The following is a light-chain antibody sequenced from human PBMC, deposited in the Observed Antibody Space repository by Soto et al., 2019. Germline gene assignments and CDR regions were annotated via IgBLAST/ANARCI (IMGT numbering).Light chain of an antibody. CDR2: YAS. J-gene: IGKJ5*01. V-gene: IGKV1-33*01. Sequence: IQMTQSPSSLSASVGDRVTITCQATQDIRKYLNWYQQKPGKAPKLLIYYASSLETGVPSRFSGSGSGTDFTLTISSLQPEDFATYYCQQYDNLPLIFGQGTRLEI. CDR1: QDIRKY. CDR3: QQYDNLPLI.